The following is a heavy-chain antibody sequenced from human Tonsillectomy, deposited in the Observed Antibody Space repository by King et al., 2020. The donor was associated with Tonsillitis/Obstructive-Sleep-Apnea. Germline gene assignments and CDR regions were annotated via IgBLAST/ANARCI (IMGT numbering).Heavy chain of an antibody. CDR1: GGSISSGGYY. CDR2: IYYSGST. J-gene: IGHJ6*03. D-gene: IGHD4-11*01. Sequence: QLQESGPGLVKPSQTLSLTCTVSGGSISSGGYYWSWIRQHPGKGLEWIGYIYYSGSTYYNPSLKSRVTISVDTSKNKFSLKLSSVTAADTAVYYCARKAYSNYMYYYYYYYMDVWGKGTTVTVSS. V-gene: IGHV4-31*03. CDR3: ARKAYSNYMYYYYYYYMDV.